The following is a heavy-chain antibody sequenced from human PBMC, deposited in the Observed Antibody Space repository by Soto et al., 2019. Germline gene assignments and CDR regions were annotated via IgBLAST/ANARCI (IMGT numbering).Heavy chain of an antibody. CDR3: ARYLSPYYYDSSGYYAGAFDI. D-gene: IGHD3-22*01. CDR2: IYYSGST. Sequence: QVQLQESGPGLVKPSQTLSLTCTVSGGSISSGGYYWSWIRQHPGKGLEWIGYIYYSGSTYYNPSLKSRVTISVDTSKNQFSLKLSSVTAADTAVYYCARYLSPYYYDSSGYYAGAFDIWGQGTMVTVSS. J-gene: IGHJ3*02. CDR1: GGSISSGGYY. V-gene: IGHV4-31*03.